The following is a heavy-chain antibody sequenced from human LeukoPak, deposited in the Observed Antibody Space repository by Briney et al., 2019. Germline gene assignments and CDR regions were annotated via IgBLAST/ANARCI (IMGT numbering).Heavy chain of an antibody. CDR1: GFTFSSYA. V-gene: IGHV3-23*01. D-gene: IGHD1-26*01. J-gene: IGHJ3*02. CDR2: ISGSGGST. Sequence: HPGGSLRLSCAASGFTFSSYAMSWVRQAPGKGLEWVSAISGSGGSTYYADSVKGRFTISRDNSKNTLYLQMNSLRAEDTAVYYCAKLVGAKPEKAHHDAFDIWGQGTMVTVSS. CDR3: AKLVGAKPEKAHHDAFDI.